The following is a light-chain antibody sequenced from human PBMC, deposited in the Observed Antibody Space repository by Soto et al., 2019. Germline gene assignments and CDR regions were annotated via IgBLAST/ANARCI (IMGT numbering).Light chain of an antibody. CDR3: QQYGSSTP. Sequence: VLPECRCPLSPSHCARTTLSCRASQSVSSSYLAWYQQKPGQAPRLLIYGASSRATGIPDRFSGSGSGTDFTLTISRLEPEDFAVYYWQQYGSSTPLGQGSRADI. CDR1: QSVSSSY. CDR2: GAS. J-gene: IGKJ1*01. V-gene: IGKV3-20*01.